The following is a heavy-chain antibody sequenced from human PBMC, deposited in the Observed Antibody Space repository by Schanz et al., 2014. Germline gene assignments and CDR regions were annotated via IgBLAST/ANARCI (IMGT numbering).Heavy chain of an antibody. D-gene: IGHD6-13*01. J-gene: IGHJ4*02. CDR2: INPSGGST. CDR1: GYTFTSYY. Sequence: QVQLVQSGAEVKKPGASVKVSCKASGYTFTSYYMHWVRQAPGQGLEWMGIINPSGGSTSYAQKFQCRVTMTRDTSTSTVYMELRSLRSEDTAVYYCARGGEAAACCDYWGQGTLVTVSS. CDR3: ARGGEAAACCDY. V-gene: IGHV1-46*03.